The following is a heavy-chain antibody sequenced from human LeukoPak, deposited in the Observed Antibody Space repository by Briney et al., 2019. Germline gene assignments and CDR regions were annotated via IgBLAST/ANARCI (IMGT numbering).Heavy chain of an antibody. CDR3: ARTLLSSSKAFDI. CDR2: IYTSGST. J-gene: IGHJ3*02. CDR1: GDSISSGSDY. D-gene: IGHD6-13*01. Sequence: SETLSLTCTVSGDSISSGSDYWSWIRQSAGKGLEWIGRIYTSGSTNYNPSLKSRVTISVDTSKNQFSLKLSSVTAADTAVYYCARTLLSSSKAFDIWGQGTMVTVSS. V-gene: IGHV4-61*02.